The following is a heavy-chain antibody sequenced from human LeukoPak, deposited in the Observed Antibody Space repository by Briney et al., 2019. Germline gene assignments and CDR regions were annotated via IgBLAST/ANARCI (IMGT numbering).Heavy chain of an antibody. D-gene: IGHD3-16*01. CDR1: GFTFSSYA. CDR3: ARGGGLDV. Sequence: GGSLRLSCAASGFTFSSYAMSWVRQAPGRGLEWVSAVSGSGGSTYYADSVKGRFTISRDNAKNSLYLQMSNLRAEDTAVYFCARGGGLDVWAKGPRSPSP. CDR2: VSGSGGST. J-gene: IGHJ6*02. V-gene: IGHV3-23*01.